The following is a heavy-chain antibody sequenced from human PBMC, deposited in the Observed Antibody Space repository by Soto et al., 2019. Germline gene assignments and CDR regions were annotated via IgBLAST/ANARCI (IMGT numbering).Heavy chain of an antibody. CDR2: ISFDGSTE. D-gene: IGHD3-10*01. CDR3: ARSRHGSGSYTHFYYGLDV. Sequence: HVELVESGGGVVQPGRSLRLSCAASGFTFISYAMHWVRQAPGKGLEWVTVISFDGSTEYYADSVKGRFTISRDNSKNTVYLQMNSLRSEDTAVYYCARSRHGSGSYTHFYYGLDVWGQGTTVTVSS. J-gene: IGHJ6*02. V-gene: IGHV3-30-3*01. CDR1: GFTFISYA.